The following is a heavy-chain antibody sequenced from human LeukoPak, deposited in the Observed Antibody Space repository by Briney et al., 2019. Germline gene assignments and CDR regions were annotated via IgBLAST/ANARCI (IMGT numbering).Heavy chain of an antibody. J-gene: IGHJ4*02. CDR1: GYTFTTYD. D-gene: IGHD5-18*01. V-gene: IGHV1-18*01. CDR3: ARELSGYIYVFDY. CDR2: ISAYNGNT. Sequence: ASVKVSCKASGYTFTTYDISWVRQAPGQGLEWMGRISAYNGNTNYAQKLQGRVTMTTDTSTSTAYMELRSLRSDDTAVYYCARELSGYIYVFDYWGQGTLVTVSS.